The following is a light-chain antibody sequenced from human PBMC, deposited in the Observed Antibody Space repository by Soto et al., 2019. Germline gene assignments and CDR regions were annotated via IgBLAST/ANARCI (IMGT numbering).Light chain of an antibody. CDR2: DAS. V-gene: IGKV3-20*01. Sequence: EIVLTQSPGTLSLSQGEGATLSCRASQSVSNNYLAWYQQIPGQAPRLLIYDASSRATGIPDRFSGSGSGTDFTLTISRLEPEVFAVYYCQQYGGSPWTFGQGTKVEIK. J-gene: IGKJ1*01. CDR1: QSVSNNY. CDR3: QQYGGSPWT.